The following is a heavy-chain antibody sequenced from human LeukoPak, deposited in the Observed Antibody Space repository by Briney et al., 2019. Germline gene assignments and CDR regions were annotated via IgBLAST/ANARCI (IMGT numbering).Heavy chain of an antibody. Sequence: SQTLSLTCTVSGGSISSGGYYWSWIRQPPGKGLEWIGYIYHSGSTYYNPSLKSRVTISVDRSKNQFSLKLSSVTAADTAVYYCATDGSDCSSTSCYRILQHWGQGTLVTVSS. V-gene: IGHV4-30-2*01. CDR1: GGSISSGGYY. CDR3: ATDGSDCSSTSCYRILQH. CDR2: IYHSGST. D-gene: IGHD2-2*01. J-gene: IGHJ1*01.